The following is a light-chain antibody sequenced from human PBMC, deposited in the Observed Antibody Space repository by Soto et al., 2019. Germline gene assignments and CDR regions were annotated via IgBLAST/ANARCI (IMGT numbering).Light chain of an antibody. V-gene: IGLV2-14*01. CDR2: EVS. CDR1: SSDVGVNNY. CDR3: SSYTRGSVF. Sequence: QSVVTQYASVSGSPGQSITISCTGTSSDVGVNNYVSWYQQHPGKAPKLMIYEVSHRPSGVSDRFSGSKSDNTASLTISGLQAEDEAHYYCSSYTRGSVFFGTGTKLTVL. J-gene: IGLJ1*01.